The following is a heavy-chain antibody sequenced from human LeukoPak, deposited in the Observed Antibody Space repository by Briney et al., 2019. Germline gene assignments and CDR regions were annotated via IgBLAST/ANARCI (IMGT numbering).Heavy chain of an antibody. CDR1: GFAFRSYA. CDR3: AKNHGYSFGFYPFDY. CDR2: ISGGGGST. V-gene: IGHV3-23*01. Sequence: PGGSLRLSCAASGFAFRSYAMTWVRQAPGKGLEWVSAISGGGGSTYYADSVKGRFTISRDNSKNTLYLQMNSLRAEDTAVYYCAKNHGYSFGFYPFDYLGQGTLVTVSS. D-gene: IGHD5-18*01. J-gene: IGHJ4*02.